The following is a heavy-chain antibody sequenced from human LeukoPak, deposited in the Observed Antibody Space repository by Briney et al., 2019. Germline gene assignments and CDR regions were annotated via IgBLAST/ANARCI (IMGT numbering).Heavy chain of an antibody. CDR3: ARGDCSVSGCHGRNWFDA. Sequence: GASVKVPYKASGSTFTRYYIHCVRHAPGQGLEWRGWINPNSGGTKYAQNFQGRVSVTRDTSSSTAHMYLSRLRSDDTAVHYCARGDCSVSGCHGRNWFDAWGQGTLVTVSS. D-gene: IGHD2-15*01. V-gene: IGHV1-2*02. J-gene: IGHJ5*02. CDR2: INPNSGGT. CDR1: GSTFTRYY.